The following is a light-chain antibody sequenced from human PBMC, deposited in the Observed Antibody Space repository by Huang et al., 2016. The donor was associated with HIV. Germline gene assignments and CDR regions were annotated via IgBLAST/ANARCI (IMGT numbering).Light chain of an antibody. CDR1: QDITDA. CDR3: QQFKNYPLT. CDR2: DAS. J-gene: IGKJ4*01. Sequence: AIQLTQSPSFLSASVGDRVTITCRASQDITDALAWYQQKPGKPPKVLIYDASSVESGVPTRFSGSGSGADFTLTISSLQPEDCATYYCQQFKNYPLTFGGGTKVEVK. V-gene: IGKV1D-13*01.